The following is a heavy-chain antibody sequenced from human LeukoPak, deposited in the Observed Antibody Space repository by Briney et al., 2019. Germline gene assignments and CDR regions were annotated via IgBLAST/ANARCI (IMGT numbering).Heavy chain of an antibody. V-gene: IGHV3-48*01. CDR2: ISSSSSTI. D-gene: IGHD2-15*01. CDR3: ARDLCSGGSCYVGNWFDP. J-gene: IGHJ5*02. Sequence: QSGGSLRLSCAASGFTFSSYSMNWVRQAPGKGLEWVSYISSSSSTIYYADSVKGRFTISRDNAKNSLYLQMNSLRAEDTAVYYCARDLCSGGSCYVGNWFDPWGQGTLVTVSS. CDR1: GFTFSSYS.